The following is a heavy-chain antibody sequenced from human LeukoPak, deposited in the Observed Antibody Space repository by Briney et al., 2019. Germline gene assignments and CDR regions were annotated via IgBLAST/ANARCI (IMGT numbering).Heavy chain of an antibody. V-gene: IGHV3-30*02. CDR1: GFTFSSYG. CDR2: IRYDGNNK. CDR3: AKIGATDFDY. D-gene: IGHD3-10*01. Sequence: GGSLRLSCAASGFTFSSYGMHWVRQAPGQGLEWVAFIRYDGNNKYYADSVKGRFTISRDNSKSTLYLQMNSLRAEDTAVYYCAKIGATDFDYWGQGTLVTVSS. J-gene: IGHJ4*02.